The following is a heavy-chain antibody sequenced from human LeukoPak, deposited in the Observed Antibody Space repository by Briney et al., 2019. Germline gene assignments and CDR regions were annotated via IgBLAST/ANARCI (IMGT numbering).Heavy chain of an antibody. CDR1: GYSFTSYW. Sequence: GESLKISCKGSGYSFTSYWIGWVRQMPGKGLEWMGIIYPGGSDTRYSSSFQGQVTISADKSISTAYLQWSSLKASDTAMYYCARHSSASGWAFDYWGQGTLVTVSS. J-gene: IGHJ4*02. D-gene: IGHD6-19*01. CDR2: IYPGGSDT. V-gene: IGHV5-51*01. CDR3: ARHSSASGWAFDY.